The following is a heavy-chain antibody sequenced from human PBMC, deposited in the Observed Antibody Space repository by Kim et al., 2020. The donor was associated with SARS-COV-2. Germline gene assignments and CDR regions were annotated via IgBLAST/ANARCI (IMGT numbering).Heavy chain of an antibody. V-gene: IGHV4-39*07. Sequence: SETLSLTCTVSGGSISSSSYYWGWIRQPPGQGLEWIGSIYYSGSTYYNPSLQSRVTISVDTSKNQLSLKLSSVTAADTAVYYGARVSRGIVATILGWGQGALVTISS. J-gene: IGHJ4*02. D-gene: IGHD5-12*01. CDR1: GGSISSSSYY. CDR2: IYYSGST. CDR3: ARVSRGIVATILG.